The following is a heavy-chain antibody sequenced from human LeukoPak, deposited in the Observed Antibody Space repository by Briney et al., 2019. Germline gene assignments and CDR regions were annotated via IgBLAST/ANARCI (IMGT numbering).Heavy chain of an antibody. D-gene: IGHD2-2*01. V-gene: IGHV3-53*01. CDR2: IYSGGST. J-gene: IGHJ4*02. Sequence: PGGSLRLSCAASGFTVSVNYMSWVRQAPGKGLEWVSVIYSGGSTYYADSVKGRFTISRNNSKNTVYPQMSSLRAEDTAVYYCARDGSYARSFDYWGQGTLVTVSS. CDR1: GFTVSVNY. CDR3: ARDGSYARSFDY.